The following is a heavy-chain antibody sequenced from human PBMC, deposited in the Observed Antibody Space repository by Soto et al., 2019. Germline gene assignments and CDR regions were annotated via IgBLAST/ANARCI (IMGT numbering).Heavy chain of an antibody. CDR2: IYYSGIT. Sequence: SETLPLTCTVSGGSINSGDCYWSWILQHPGKGLEWIGYIYYSGITFYSPSLKSRVTISVDTSKNQFSLNLSSVTAADTAVYYCARVIKEQMSGRSGSYRYYMDVWGKGTTVTVSS. D-gene: IGHD3-10*01. CDR3: ARVIKEQMSGRSGSYRYYMDV. V-gene: IGHV4-31*03. J-gene: IGHJ6*03. CDR1: GGSINSGDCY.